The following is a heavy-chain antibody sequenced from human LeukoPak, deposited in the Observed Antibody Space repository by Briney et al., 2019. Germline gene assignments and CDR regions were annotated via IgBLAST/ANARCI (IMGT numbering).Heavy chain of an antibody. CDR1: GFTFSSYS. J-gene: IGHJ6*02. CDR3: ASPSVASYYYYYGMDV. V-gene: IGHV3-48*04. D-gene: IGHD4-23*01. Sequence: GGSLRLSCAASGFTFSSYSMNWVRQAPGKGLEWVSYISSSSSTIYYADSVKGRFTISRDNAKNSLYLQMNSLRAEDTAVYYCASPSVASYYYYYGMDVWGQGTTVTVSS. CDR2: ISSSSSTI.